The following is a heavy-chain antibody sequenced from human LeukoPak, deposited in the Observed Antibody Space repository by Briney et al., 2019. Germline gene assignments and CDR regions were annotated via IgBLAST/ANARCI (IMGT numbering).Heavy chain of an antibody. Sequence: GGSLRLSCAASGFTFSSYGMHWVRQAPGKGLEWVAVISYDGSNKYYVDSVKGRFTISRDNSKNTLYLQMNSLRAEDTAVYYCAKDTAAIRRNDAFDIWGQGTMVAVSS. V-gene: IGHV3-30*18. J-gene: IGHJ3*02. CDR1: GFTFSSYG. CDR2: ISYDGSNK. CDR3: AKDTAAIRRNDAFDI. D-gene: IGHD2-2*02.